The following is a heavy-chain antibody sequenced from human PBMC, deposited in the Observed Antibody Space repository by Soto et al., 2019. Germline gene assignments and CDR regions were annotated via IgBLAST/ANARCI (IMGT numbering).Heavy chain of an antibody. J-gene: IGHJ3*01. Sequence: GGSLRLSCAASGFTFRNYEMNWVRQAPGKGLEWVSYISSSGTTIYYADSVKGRFTISRDHAKNSLYLQMNSLRDEDTAVYYCARWIWDNRVVAAATRGAFDFGGQGTTVTVSS. CDR1: GFTFRNYE. D-gene: IGHD2-15*01. CDR3: ARWIWDNRVVAAATRGAFDF. V-gene: IGHV3-48*03. CDR2: ISSSGTTI.